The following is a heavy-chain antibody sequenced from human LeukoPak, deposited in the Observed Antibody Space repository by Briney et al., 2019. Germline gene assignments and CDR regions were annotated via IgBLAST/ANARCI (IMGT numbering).Heavy chain of an antibody. D-gene: IGHD3-22*01. J-gene: IGHJ1*01. CDR1: GFTFSSYA. Sequence: PGGSLRLSCAASGFTFSSYAMSWVRQAPGKGLEWVSAISGSGGSTYYADSVKGRFTISRDNSKNTLYLQMNSLRAEDTAVYYCAKDSYYYDRSAYYGPEYFQHWGQGTLVTVSS. CDR2: ISGSGGST. V-gene: IGHV3-23*01. CDR3: AKDSYYYDRSAYYGPEYFQH.